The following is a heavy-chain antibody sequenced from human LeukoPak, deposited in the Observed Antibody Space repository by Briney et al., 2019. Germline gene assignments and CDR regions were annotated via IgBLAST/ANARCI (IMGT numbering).Heavy chain of an antibody. J-gene: IGHJ4*02. Sequence: GGSLRLSCAASGFTFSSYSMNWVRQAPGKGLEWVSSISSSSSYIYYADSVKGRFTISRDNAKNSLYLQMNSLRAEDTAVYYCARDPLYYYGSGSSIFSPWGYFDYWGQGTLVTVSS. CDR1: GFTFSSYS. D-gene: IGHD3-10*01. V-gene: IGHV3-21*01. CDR2: ISSSSSYI. CDR3: ARDPLYYYGSGSSIFSPWGYFDY.